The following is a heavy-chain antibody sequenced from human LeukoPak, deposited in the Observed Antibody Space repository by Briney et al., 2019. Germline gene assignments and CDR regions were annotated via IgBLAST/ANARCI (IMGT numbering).Heavy chain of an antibody. D-gene: IGHD2-15*01. J-gene: IGHJ4*02. CDR2: IDPDGSET. Sequence: PGGSLRLSCAASRFTFSSFWMTWVRQVPGKGLEWVASIDPDGSETYYVDSTRGRFTISRDNAKNSLLLQMNSLRADDTAVYYCARGQWVAYWGQGTLVTVSS. CDR1: RFTFSSFW. V-gene: IGHV3-7*01. CDR3: ARGQWVAY.